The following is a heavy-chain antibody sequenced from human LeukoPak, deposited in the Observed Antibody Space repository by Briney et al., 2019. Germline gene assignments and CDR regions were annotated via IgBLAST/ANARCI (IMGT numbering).Heavy chain of an antibody. CDR2: LSNDGTKQ. J-gene: IGHJ4*02. Sequence: PGGSLRLSCATSGFTFSHCGFHWVRQAPGKGLEWVSFLSNDGTKQYYADSVKGRFTITRDNSKNTVFLQMSSLRAEDTAVYYCARDMGTYCSGTTCYAGHFDCWGQGTLVTVSS. V-gene: IGHV3-33*05. D-gene: IGHD2-2*01. CDR3: ARDMGTYCSGTTCYAGHFDC. CDR1: GFTFSHCG.